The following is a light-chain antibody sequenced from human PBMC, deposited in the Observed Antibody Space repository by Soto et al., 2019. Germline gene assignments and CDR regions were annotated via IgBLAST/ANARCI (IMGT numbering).Light chain of an antibody. CDR3: AAWDDSLDGWV. Sequence: QSVLTQPPSASGTPGQRVTISCSGSNSNIGGNPVNWFQQLPGTAPKLLIYNNNQRPSGVPDRISGSKSGTSASLAISGPHSEDEADYFCAAWDDSLDGWVFGGGTKLTVL. CDR2: NNN. J-gene: IGLJ3*02. V-gene: IGLV1-44*01. CDR1: NSNIGGNP.